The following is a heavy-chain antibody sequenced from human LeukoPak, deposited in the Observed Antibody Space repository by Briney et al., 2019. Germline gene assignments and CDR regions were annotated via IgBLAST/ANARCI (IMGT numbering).Heavy chain of an antibody. D-gene: IGHD2-15*01. CDR2: ISGSGGST. CDR3: AKDQRYCSGGSCRTHFDY. V-gene: IGHV3-23*01. J-gene: IGHJ4*02. Sequence: GGSLRLSCVASGFSFSNYAMTWVRQAAGKGLEWVSAISGSGGSTYYADSVKGRFTISRDNSKNTLYLQMNSLRAEDTAVYYCAKDQRYCSGGSCRTHFDYWGQGTLVTVSS. CDR1: GFSFSNYA.